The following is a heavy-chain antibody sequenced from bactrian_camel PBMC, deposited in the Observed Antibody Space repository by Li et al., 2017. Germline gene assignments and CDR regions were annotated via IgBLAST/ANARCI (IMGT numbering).Heavy chain of an antibody. Sequence: HVQLVESGGGLVQPGGSLTLSCAASGFTFSSYWMYWVRQAPGKGLEWVSAISASGGTTIYADSVKGRFTISRDNAKNTLYLQLNSLQTEDTAMYYCLSSLGSDEGYWGQGTQVTVS. V-gene: IGHV3S1*01. CDR3: LSSLGSDEGY. J-gene: IGHJ4*01. CDR2: ISASGGTT. D-gene: IGHD5*01. CDR1: GFTFSSYW.